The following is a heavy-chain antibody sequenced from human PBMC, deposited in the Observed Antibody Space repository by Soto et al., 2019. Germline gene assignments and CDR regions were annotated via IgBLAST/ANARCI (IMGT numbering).Heavy chain of an antibody. D-gene: IGHD1-1*01. Sequence: QVQLVQSGAEVKKPGSSVKVSCKESGGTFSSYAIAWVRQAPGQGLEWMGGIIPIFGIANYAQKFQGRVAITADESTNTAYMELSSLRSDDTAVYYCEKAAQTRYNWKDLGNWFDPWGQGTLVTVSS. V-gene: IGHV1-69*01. CDR3: EKAAQTRYNWKDLGNWFDP. CDR2: IIPIFGIA. J-gene: IGHJ5*02. CDR1: GGTFSSYA.